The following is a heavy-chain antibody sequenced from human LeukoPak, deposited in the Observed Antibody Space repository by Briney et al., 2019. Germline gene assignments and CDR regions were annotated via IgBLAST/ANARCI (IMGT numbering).Heavy chain of an antibody. J-gene: IGHJ6*03. CDR1: GYTFTGYY. CDR2: INPNSGGT. V-gene: IGHV1-2*02. D-gene: IGHD3-3*01. CDR3: ARDLSYDFWSRGYYMDV. Sequence: ASVKVSCKASGYTFTGYYMHWVRQAPGQGLEWMGWINPNSGGTNYAQKFQGRVTMTRDTSISTAYMELSRLRSDDTAVYYCARDLSYDFWSRGYYMDVWGKGTTVTVSS.